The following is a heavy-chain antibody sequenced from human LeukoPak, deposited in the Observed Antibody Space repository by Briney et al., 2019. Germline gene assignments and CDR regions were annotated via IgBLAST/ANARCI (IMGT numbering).Heavy chain of an antibody. CDR1: GGSISSYY. CDR2: IYTSGST. V-gene: IGHV4-4*07. J-gene: IGHJ3*02. CDR3: AREPVGDSSGPTRDAFDI. D-gene: IGHD3-22*01. Sequence: SETLSLTCTVSGGSISSYYWSWIRQPAGKGLEWIGRIYTSGSTNYNPSLKSRVTMSVDTSKNQFSLKLSSVTAADTAVYYCAREPVGDSSGPTRDAFDIWGQGTMVTVSS.